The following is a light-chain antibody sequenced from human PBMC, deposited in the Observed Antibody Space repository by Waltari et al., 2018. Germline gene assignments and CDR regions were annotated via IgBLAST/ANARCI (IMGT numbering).Light chain of an antibody. CDR1: QTVSWY. V-gene: IGKV3-20*01. Sequence: EFVLTQSPGTLSLSPGERATLSCRASQTVSWYLAWYQQRPGQAPTLLIYDASTRATGIPDRFSGSGSGTDFSLTISRLEPEDFAVYYCQKYGTLPATFGQGTKVQMK. CDR3: QKYGTLPAT. J-gene: IGKJ1*01. CDR2: DAS.